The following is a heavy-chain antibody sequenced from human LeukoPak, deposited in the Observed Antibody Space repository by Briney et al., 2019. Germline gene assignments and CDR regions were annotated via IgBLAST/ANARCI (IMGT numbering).Heavy chain of an antibody. V-gene: IGHV3-11*04. CDR1: GFTFSDYY. CDR3: ARGRPRIYYYYYMDV. J-gene: IGHJ6*03. CDR2: ISGSGSTI. Sequence: GGSLRLSCAASGFTFSDYYMSWIRQAPGKGLEWVSYISGSGSTIYYADSVKGRFTISRDNAKNSLYLQMNSLRAEDTAVYYCARGRPRIYYYYYMDVWGKGTTVTVSS. D-gene: IGHD1-14*01.